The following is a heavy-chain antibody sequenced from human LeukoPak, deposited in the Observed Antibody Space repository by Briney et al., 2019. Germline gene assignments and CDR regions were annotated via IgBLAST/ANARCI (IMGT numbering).Heavy chain of an antibody. J-gene: IGHJ4*02. CDR2: IIPILGLR. D-gene: IGHD1-1*01. V-gene: IGHV1-69*04. CDR1: GGPCSSHA. Sequence: GSSVKVSCKTSGGPCSSHAVNWVRQAPGQGLEWMGRIIPILGLRNYAQRFQGRVTITADKSTSTVYMDVTSLRSEDTAVYFCARGRGSRTGSNGDYLDYWGQGTLVTVSS. CDR3: ARGRGSRTGSNGDYLDY.